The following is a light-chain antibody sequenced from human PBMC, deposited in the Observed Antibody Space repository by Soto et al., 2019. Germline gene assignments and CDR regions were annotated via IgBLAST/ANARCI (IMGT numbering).Light chain of an antibody. J-gene: IGKJ4*01. CDR1: QGIRSY. CDR2: AAS. CDR3: QQLHSYPLT. V-gene: IGKV1-9*01. Sequence: DIQLTQSPSFLSASVGDRVTITCRASQGIRSYLAWYQQQPGKAPKLLIYAASTLQSGVPSRFSGCGSGTEFSLTISSXQPEDFATYSCQQLHSYPLTFGGGTKVDIK.